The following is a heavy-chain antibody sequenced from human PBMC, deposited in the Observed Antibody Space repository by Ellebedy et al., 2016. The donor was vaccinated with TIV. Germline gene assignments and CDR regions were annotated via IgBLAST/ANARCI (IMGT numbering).Heavy chain of an antibody. J-gene: IGHJ4*02. D-gene: IGHD1-26*01. V-gene: IGHV1-46*04. CDR2: INPSGGST. CDR1: GYTFTSYY. CDR3: ARDRGGVGATNGFDY. Sequence: AASVKVSCKASGYTFTSYYMHWVRQAPGQGLEWMGIINPSGGSTSYAPKLQGRVTMTRDTSTSTVYMELSSLISEDTAVYYCARDRGGVGATNGFDYWGQGTLVTVSS.